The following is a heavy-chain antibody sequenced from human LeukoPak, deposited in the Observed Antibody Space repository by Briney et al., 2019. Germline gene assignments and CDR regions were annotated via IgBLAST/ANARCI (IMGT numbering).Heavy chain of an antibody. CDR3: VRVKGSYFDY. Sequence: GGSLRLSCAASGFPLSSYSINWVRQAPGKGLEGVSYISSSGSAIYYVDSVKGRFTVSRDNAKASLFLQMNSPRAEDTAVYYCVRVKGSYFDYWGQGALVTVSS. CDR1: GFPLSSYS. V-gene: IGHV3-48*01. CDR2: ISSSGSAI. D-gene: IGHD2-15*01. J-gene: IGHJ4*02.